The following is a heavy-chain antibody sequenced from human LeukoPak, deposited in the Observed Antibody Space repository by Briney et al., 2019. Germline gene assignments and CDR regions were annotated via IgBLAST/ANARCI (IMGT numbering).Heavy chain of an antibody. Sequence: GGSLGLSCSAPEFTFRAYTMPWVRRAPGKGLQYVSAISSNGGSTYYADSLKARFTTSRDNSKNTLYLEMSSLRVDDTAVYYCVRVIYDSSAYYYDYWGQGTLVTVSS. D-gene: IGHD3-22*01. CDR2: ISSNGGST. V-gene: IGHV3-64D*09. J-gene: IGHJ4*02. CDR1: EFTFRAYT. CDR3: VRVIYDSSAYYYDY.